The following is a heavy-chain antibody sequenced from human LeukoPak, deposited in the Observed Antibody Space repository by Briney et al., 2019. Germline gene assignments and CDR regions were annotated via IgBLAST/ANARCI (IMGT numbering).Heavy chain of an antibody. J-gene: IGHJ4*02. CDR2: ISGDGVST. CDR3: AKESGKFDY. Sequence: GGSLRLSCVASGLPIADFAMHWVRQAPGEGLEWVSLISGDGVSTFYADPVKGRFSISRDNSKNSLYLEMNSLRTEDAAMYYCAKESGKFDYWGQGTLVAVSS. CDR1: GLPIADFA. V-gene: IGHV3-43*02.